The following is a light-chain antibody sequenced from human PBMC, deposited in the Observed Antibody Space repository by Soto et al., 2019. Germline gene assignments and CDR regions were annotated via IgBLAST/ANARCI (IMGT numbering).Light chain of an antibody. J-gene: IGLJ3*02. CDR1: SSNIGNNY. Sequence: QSVLTQPPSVSAAPGQKVTISCSGSSSNIGNNYVSWYQHLPGTAPRLLIFENNKRPSGIPDRFSGSKSGMSATLAITGLQTGDEADYYCGTWDIRLNINWVFGGGTKLTVL. CDR2: ENN. CDR3: GTWDIRLNINWV. V-gene: IGLV1-51*02.